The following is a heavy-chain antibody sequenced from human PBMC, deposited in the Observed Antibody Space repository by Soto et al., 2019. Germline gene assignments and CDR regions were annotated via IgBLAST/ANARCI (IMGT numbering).Heavy chain of an antibody. Sequence: QVQLVQCGAEVKKPGASVKVSCKASGYAYTNYAISWVRQAPGQGLEWMGWISAYNGNTNYAQKLQGRVTMTTDTPTSSAYMELRSLRSDDTAVYYCARDSPPVDYWGQGTLVTVSS. CDR3: ARDSPPVDY. CDR1: GYAYTNYA. CDR2: ISAYNGNT. J-gene: IGHJ4*02. V-gene: IGHV1-18*01.